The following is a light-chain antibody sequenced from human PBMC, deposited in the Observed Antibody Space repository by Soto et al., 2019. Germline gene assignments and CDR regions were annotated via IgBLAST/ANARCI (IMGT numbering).Light chain of an antibody. J-gene: IGLJ2*01. CDR3: AAGDATLSGPVV. V-gene: IGLV1-47*01. Sequence: QAVLTQPPSASGTPGQRVTISCSGSSSNIGSNYVYWYQQLPGTAPKLLISRNNQRPSGVPDRFSGSKSGTSASLAISEIRTEDEADYYCAAGDATLSGPVVFGGGTQLTVL. CDR1: SSNIGSNY. CDR2: RNN.